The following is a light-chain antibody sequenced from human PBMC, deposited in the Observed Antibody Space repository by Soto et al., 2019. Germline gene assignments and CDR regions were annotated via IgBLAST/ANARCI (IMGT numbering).Light chain of an antibody. CDR1: SSNIGAGYD. CDR2: GNS. J-gene: IGLJ3*02. CDR3: QSYDRSLSGSV. V-gene: IGLV1-40*01. Sequence: QAVVTQPPSVSGAPGQRVTISCTGNSSNIGAGYDVHWYQQLPGKAPKLLIFGNSHRPSGVPDRFFGSKSGTSASLAITGLQAEDEADYYCQSYDRSLSGSVFGGRTKLTVL.